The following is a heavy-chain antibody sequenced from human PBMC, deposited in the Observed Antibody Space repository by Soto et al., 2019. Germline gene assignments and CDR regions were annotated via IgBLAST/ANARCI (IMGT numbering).Heavy chain of an antibody. CDR1: GFTFSSYA. CDR2: ISSNGGST. J-gene: IGHJ4*02. V-gene: IGHV3-64D*06. Sequence: GGSLRLSCSAYGFTFSSYALHWVRQAPGKGLEYVSVISSNGGSTYYADSVKGRFTISRDNSKNTLYLQMSSLRAEDTAVYYCVKILQYSYGLPHWGQGT. D-gene: IGHD5-18*01. CDR3: VKILQYSYGLPH.